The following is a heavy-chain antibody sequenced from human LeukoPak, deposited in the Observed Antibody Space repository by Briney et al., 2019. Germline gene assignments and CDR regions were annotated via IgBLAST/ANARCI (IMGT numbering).Heavy chain of an antibody. V-gene: IGHV3-33*01. J-gene: IGHJ6*02. CDR3: ARDIAYQLLSYGMDV. CDR1: GFTFSSYG. Sequence: PGGSLRLSCAASGFTFSSYGMHWVRQAPGKGLEWVAVIWYDGSNKYYADSVKGRFTISRDNSKNTLYLQMNSLRAEDTAVYYCARDIAYQLLSYGMDVWGQGTTVTVPS. D-gene: IGHD2-2*01. CDR2: IWYDGSNK.